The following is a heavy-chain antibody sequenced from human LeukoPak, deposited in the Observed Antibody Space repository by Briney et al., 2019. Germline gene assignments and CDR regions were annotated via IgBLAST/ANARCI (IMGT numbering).Heavy chain of an antibody. Sequence: SETLSLTCAVYGGSSSSYYWGWIRQPPGKGLEWIGSIYYSGSTYYNPSLKSRVTISVDTSKNQFSLKLSSVTAADTAVYYCARVTRYYYDSSGYPPDPWGQGTLVTVSS. D-gene: IGHD3-22*01. CDR3: ARVTRYYYDSSGYPPDP. CDR1: GGSSSSYY. CDR2: IYYSGST. J-gene: IGHJ5*02. V-gene: IGHV4-39*01.